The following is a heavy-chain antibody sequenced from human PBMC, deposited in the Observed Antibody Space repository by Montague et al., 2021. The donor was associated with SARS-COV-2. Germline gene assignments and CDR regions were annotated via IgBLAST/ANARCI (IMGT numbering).Heavy chain of an antibody. CDR3: ARWDPQTLTVISLRGKSASDY. D-gene: IGHD4-11*01. CDR2: INDRGTTNY. V-gene: IGHV4-34*01. Sequence: SETLSLTCAVYGGSFSGYFWTWIRQPPGKGLEWIAEINDRGTTNYNYNPSLGSRVTISVDTSKNQFSLKLRSVTAADTGVYYCARWDPQTLTVISLRGKSASDYWGQGTLVTVSS. CDR1: GGSFSGYF. J-gene: IGHJ4*02.